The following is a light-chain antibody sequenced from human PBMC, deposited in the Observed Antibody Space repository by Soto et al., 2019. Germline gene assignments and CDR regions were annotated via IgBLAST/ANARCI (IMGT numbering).Light chain of an antibody. CDR3: QQYNNWPPWT. J-gene: IGKJ1*01. CDR2: GAS. Sequence: EIVMTQYPATLSVSPGERATLSCRASQSVTTNMAWYQQKPGQAPRLLIYGASTRATGIPARFSGSGSGTDFTLTISSLQSEDFAVYYCQQYNNWPPWTFGQGTKVDIK. CDR1: QSVTTN. V-gene: IGKV3-15*01.